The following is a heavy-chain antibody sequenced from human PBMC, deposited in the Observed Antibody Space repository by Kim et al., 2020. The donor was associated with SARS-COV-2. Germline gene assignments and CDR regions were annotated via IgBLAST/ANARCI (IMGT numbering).Heavy chain of an antibody. J-gene: IGHJ4*01. CDR1: GFTFTNAW. CDR2: IKSKSDGATT. Sequence: GGSLRLSCVASGFTFTNAWMNWVRQVPGKGLEWVGRIKSKSDGATTEYAVPVTGRFIIQRDDQTSTLHLHRNRLKRADTAVCDSATGSVDSGFLFDS. D-gene: IGHD1-26*01. CDR3: ATGSVDSGFLFDS. V-gene: IGHV3-15*01.